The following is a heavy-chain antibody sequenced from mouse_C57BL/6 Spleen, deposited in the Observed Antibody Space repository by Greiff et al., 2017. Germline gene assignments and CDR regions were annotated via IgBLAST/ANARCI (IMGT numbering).Heavy chain of an antibody. CDR1: GYTFTSYW. CDR3: ARGGGNYNYFDY. D-gene: IGHD2-1*01. Sequence: VQLQQPGAELVRPGSSVKLSCKASGYTFTSYWMHWVKQRPIQGLEWIGNIDPSDSETHYNQQFKDKATLTVDKSSSTAYMQRSSLTSEDSAVYYCARGGGNYNYFDYWGQGTTLTVSS. J-gene: IGHJ2*01. V-gene: IGHV1-52*01. CDR2: IDPSDSET.